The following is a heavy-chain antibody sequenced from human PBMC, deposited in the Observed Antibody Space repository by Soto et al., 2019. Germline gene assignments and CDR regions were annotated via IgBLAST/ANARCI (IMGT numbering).Heavy chain of an antibody. Sequence: SETLSLTCAVYGGSFSGYYWSWIRQPPGKGLESIGEINHSGSTNYNPSLKSRVTISVDTSKNQFSLKLSSVTAADTAVYYCAGADMNLGYCSGGSCYTFPDYWGQGTLVTVSS. CDR1: GGSFSGYY. D-gene: IGHD2-15*01. J-gene: IGHJ4*02. CDR3: AGADMNLGYCSGGSCYTFPDY. V-gene: IGHV4-34*01. CDR2: INHSGST.